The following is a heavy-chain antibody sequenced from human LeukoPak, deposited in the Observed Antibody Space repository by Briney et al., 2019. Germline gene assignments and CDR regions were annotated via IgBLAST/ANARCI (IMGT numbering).Heavy chain of an antibody. CDR1: GDSVSSSNYY. CDR2: ITDDSAT. D-gene: IGHD3-10*01. CDR3: LRSFEI. Sequence: PSETLSLTCTVSGDSVSSSNYYWAWVRQAPGKGLVWVSTITDDSATMYADSVKGRFTISRDKVRNTLYLQMNSLRAEDTAVYFCLRSFEIWGQGTLVTVSS. V-gene: IGHV3-74*03. J-gene: IGHJ4*02.